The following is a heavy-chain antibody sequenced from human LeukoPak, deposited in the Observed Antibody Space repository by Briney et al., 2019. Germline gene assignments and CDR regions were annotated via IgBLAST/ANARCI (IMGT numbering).Heavy chain of an antibody. J-gene: IGHJ1*01. CDR1: GYTLTSFS. Sequence: EASVKVSCKASGYTLTSFSVSWVRQAPGQGLEWMGWISAYNGDTNYAQKLQGRVTMTTDTSTNTAYMELGSLRSDDTAVYYCARGDCSGDSCFLPEYFQHWGQGTLVTVSS. D-gene: IGHD2-15*01. CDR2: ISAYNGDT. V-gene: IGHV1-18*01. CDR3: ARGDCSGDSCFLPEYFQH.